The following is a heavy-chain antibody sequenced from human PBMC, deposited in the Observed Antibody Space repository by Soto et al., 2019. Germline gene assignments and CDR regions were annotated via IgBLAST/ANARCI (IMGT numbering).Heavy chain of an antibody. CDR1: GFTFSSYG. J-gene: IGHJ6*02. D-gene: IGHD1-7*01. CDR2: ISYDGSNK. Sequence: QVQLVESGGGVVQPGRSLRLSCAASGFTFSSYGMHWVRQAPGKGLEWVAVISYDGSNKYYADSVKGRFTISRDNSKNTLYLQMNSLRAEDTAVYYCANRRERYNWNSRRPDYGMDVWGQGTTVTVSS. CDR3: ANRRERYNWNSRRPDYGMDV. V-gene: IGHV3-30*18.